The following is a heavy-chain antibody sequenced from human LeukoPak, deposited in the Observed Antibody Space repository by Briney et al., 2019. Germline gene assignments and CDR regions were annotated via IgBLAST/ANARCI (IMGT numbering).Heavy chain of an antibody. CDR3: ARDGYDSSGYYYVGGFDY. V-gene: IGHV3-53*01. J-gene: IGHJ4*02. D-gene: IGHD3-22*01. Sequence: GGSLRLSCAASGSTVSSNYMSWVRQAPGKGLEWVSVIYSGGSTYYADSVKGRFTISRDNSKNTLYLQMNSLRAEDTAVYYCARDGYDSSGYYYVGGFDYWGQGTLVTVSS. CDR2: IYSGGST. CDR1: GSTVSSNY.